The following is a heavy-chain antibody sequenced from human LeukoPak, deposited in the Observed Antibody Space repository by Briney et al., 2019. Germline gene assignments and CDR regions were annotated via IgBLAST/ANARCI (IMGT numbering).Heavy chain of an antibody. D-gene: IGHD2-2*01. V-gene: IGHV4-34*01. CDR2: INHSGST. Sequence: SETLSLTCAVYGGSFSGYYWSWIRQPPGKGLEWIGEINHSGSTNYNPSLKSRVTISVDTSKNQFSLKLSSVTAADTAVYYCARGYCSSTSCYLYPYYFDYWGQGTLVTVSS. CDR3: ARGYCSSTSCYLYPYYFDY. CDR1: GGSFSGYY. J-gene: IGHJ4*02.